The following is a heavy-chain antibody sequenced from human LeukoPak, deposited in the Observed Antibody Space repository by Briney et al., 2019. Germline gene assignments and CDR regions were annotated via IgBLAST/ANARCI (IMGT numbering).Heavy chain of an antibody. CDR1: GYTFTSHD. Sequence: GASVKVSCKASGYTFTSHDINWVRQATGQGLEWMGWMNPNSGNTGYAQKFQGRVTMTRNTSISTAYMELSSLRFEDTAVYYCARALTMVRGVIIGYWGQGSLVTVSS. V-gene: IGHV1-8*01. D-gene: IGHD3-10*01. J-gene: IGHJ4*02. CDR3: ARALTMVRGVIIGY. CDR2: MNPNSGNT.